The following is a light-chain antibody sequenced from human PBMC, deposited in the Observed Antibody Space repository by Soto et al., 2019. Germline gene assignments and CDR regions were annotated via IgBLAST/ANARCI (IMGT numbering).Light chain of an antibody. J-gene: IGKJ1*01. V-gene: IGKV1-8*01. CDR3: QQYYSYPRT. CDR2: AAS. CDR1: QGIRSY. Sequence: AIRMTQSPSSLSASTGDRVTITCRASQGIRSYLAWYQQKPGKAPKLLIYAASTLQSGVPSMFSGSGSGTDFTLTISCLQSEDFATYYCQQYYSYPRTFGQGTKVEIK.